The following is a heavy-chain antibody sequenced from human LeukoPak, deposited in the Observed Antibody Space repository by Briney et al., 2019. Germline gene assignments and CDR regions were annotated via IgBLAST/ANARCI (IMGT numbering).Heavy chain of an antibody. J-gene: IGHJ1*01. CDR1: GGSISSYY. V-gene: IGHV4-59*08. Sequence: PSETLSLNCTVSGGSISSYYWSWIRQPPGKGLEWIGYIYYSGSTNYNPSLKSRVTISVDTSKNQFSLKLSSVTAADTAVYYCARSGGKGYFQHWGQGTLVTVSS. CDR2: IYYSGST. D-gene: IGHD2-15*01. CDR3: ARSGGKGYFQH.